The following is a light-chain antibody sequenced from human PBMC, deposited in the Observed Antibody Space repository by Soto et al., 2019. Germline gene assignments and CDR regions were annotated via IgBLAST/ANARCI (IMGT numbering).Light chain of an antibody. J-gene: IGLJ3*02. Sequence: SVLTQPPSASGTPGQTVTISCSGSSSNIGSNSVNWYQQLPGAAPSLLIYSDDQRPSGVPDRFSGSKSGTSASLAISGLQSGDEADYYCATWDDTLNGRVFGGGTKVTVL. CDR3: ATWDDTLNGRV. CDR2: SDD. V-gene: IGLV1-44*01. CDR1: SSNIGSNS.